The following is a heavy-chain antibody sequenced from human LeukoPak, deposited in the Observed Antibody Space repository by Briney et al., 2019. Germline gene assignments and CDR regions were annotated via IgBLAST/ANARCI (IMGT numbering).Heavy chain of an antibody. V-gene: IGHV3-23*01. Sequence: GGSLRLSCAASGFTFSSYAMSWVRQAPGKGLEWVSAISGSGGSTYYADSVKGRFTISRDNSKNTLYLQMNSLRAEDTAVYYCAKGALPRHIDYYDSSGSGWGKRRGFDYWGQGTLVTVSS. CDR3: AKGALPRHIDYYDSSGSGWGKRRGFDY. J-gene: IGHJ4*02. D-gene: IGHD3-22*01. CDR1: GFTFSSYA. CDR2: ISGSGGST.